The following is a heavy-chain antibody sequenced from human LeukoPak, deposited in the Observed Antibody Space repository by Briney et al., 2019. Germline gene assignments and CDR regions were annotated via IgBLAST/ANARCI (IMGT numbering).Heavy chain of an antibody. V-gene: IGHV3-74*01. CDR3: ARSFRIPYCRGIHCCPTETNV. Sequence: GGSLTLSCAAPGFRFTSYHVHGFRQGPGKGPVWVSRINGNGRSTSYADSVKGRFTISRDNAKDTLYLYMTSLRVEDSAVYYCARSFRIPYCRGIHCCPTETNVGGEGTLVTVSS. CDR1: GFRFTSYH. J-gene: IGHJ4*01. CDR2: INGNGRST. D-gene: IGHD2-15*01.